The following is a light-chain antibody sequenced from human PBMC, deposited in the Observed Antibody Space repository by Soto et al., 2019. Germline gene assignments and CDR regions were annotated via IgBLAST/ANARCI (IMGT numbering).Light chain of an antibody. Sequence: QSVLTQPASLSGAPGQSITLSCTGNSSDVGGYNYVSWYQQHPGRAPELMIYDVSNRPSGVSNRFSGSKSGNTASLTISGLQAEDEADYYCSSYSSSSTLYVFGTGTKVTVL. CDR1: SSDVGGYNY. J-gene: IGLJ1*01. CDR3: SSYSSSSTLYV. CDR2: DVS. V-gene: IGLV2-14*01.